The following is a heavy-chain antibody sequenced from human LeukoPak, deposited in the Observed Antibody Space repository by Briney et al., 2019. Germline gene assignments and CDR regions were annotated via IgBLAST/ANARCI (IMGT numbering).Heavy chain of an antibody. CDR1: GFSFSSYA. J-gene: IGHJ4*02. V-gene: IGHV3-23*01. CDR2: ISGDGTRT. D-gene: IGHD3-16*01. CDR3: AKWPEGAMDYFDY. Sequence: GGSLRLSCAASGFSFSSYAMTWARQAPVKGLEWVSAISGDGTRTYYADSVKGRFTISRDNSKNTLYLEMSGLSVEDTAIYYCAKWPEGAMDYFDYWGQGTLVTVSS.